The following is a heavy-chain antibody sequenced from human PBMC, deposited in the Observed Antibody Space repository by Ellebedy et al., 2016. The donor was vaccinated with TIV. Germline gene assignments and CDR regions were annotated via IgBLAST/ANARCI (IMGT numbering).Heavy chain of an antibody. V-gene: IGHV1-3*01. CDR1: GYTFTHFA. Sequence: GGSLRLSCKGSGYTFTHFAIHWVRQAPGQSLEWMGWINAGDGDTKYSQKFQGRVTITRVTSASIAYMELRSLTSEDTAVYYCARDPLYGDDETGHDAFDIWGQGTMVTISS. CDR3: ARDPLYGDDETGHDAFDI. J-gene: IGHJ3*02. D-gene: IGHD4-17*01. CDR2: INAGDGDT.